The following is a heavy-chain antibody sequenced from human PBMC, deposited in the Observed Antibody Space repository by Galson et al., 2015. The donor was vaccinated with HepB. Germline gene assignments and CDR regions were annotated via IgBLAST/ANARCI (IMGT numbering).Heavy chain of an antibody. V-gene: IGHV1-18*01. CDR3: ARDSIAAAGDSWFDP. J-gene: IGHJ5*02. CDR2: ISAYNGNT. D-gene: IGHD6-13*01. Sequence: SVKVSCKASGYTFTSYGISWVRQAPGQGLEWMGWISAYNGNTNYAQKLQGRVTMTTDTSTSTAYMELRSLRSDDTAVYYCARDSIAAAGDSWFDPLGQGTLVTVSS. CDR1: GYTFTSYG.